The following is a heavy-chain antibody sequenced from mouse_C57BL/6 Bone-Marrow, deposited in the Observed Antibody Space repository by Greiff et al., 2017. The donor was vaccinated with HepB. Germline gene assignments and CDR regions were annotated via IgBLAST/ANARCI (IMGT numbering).Heavy chain of an antibody. Sequence: LVESGAELMKPGASVKLSCKATGYTFTGYWIEWVKQRPGHGLEWIGEILPGSGSTNYNEKFKGKATFTADTSSNTAYMQLSSLTTEDSAIYYCARRGLWLRRGFWYFDVWGTGTTVTVSS. V-gene: IGHV1-9*01. CDR3: ARRGLWLRRGFWYFDV. CDR1: GYTFTGYW. D-gene: IGHD2-2*01. CDR2: ILPGSGST. J-gene: IGHJ1*03.